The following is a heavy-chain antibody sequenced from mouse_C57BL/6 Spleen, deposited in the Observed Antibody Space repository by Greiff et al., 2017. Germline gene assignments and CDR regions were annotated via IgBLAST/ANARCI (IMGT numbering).Heavy chain of an antibody. CDR3: ARWGTTVVAPNDY. J-gene: IGHJ2*01. D-gene: IGHD1-1*01. Sequence: VQLQQSGAELARPGASVKLSCKASGYNFTSYGISWVKQRTGQGLEWIGEIYPRGGNTYYNEKLQGKATLTAEKSSSTAYMELRSLPSEYSAVYFCARWGTTVVAPNDYWGQGTTLTVSS. V-gene: IGHV1-81*01. CDR1: GYNFTSYG. CDR2: IYPRGGNT.